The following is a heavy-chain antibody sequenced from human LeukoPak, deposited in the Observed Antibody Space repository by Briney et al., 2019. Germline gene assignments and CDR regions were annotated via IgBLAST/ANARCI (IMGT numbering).Heavy chain of an antibody. CDR3: ARLRGAYYMDY. Sequence: GGSLRLSCAASGFTLGSYAMSWVRQAPGKGLEWVSAIGGRGVNTDYADSVKGRFTISRDNSKNTLYLQMDSLRAEDMADYYCARLRGAYYMDYWGQGTLVTVSS. J-gene: IGHJ4*02. D-gene: IGHD3-10*01. CDR1: GFTLGSYA. V-gene: IGHV3-23*01. CDR2: IGGRGVNT.